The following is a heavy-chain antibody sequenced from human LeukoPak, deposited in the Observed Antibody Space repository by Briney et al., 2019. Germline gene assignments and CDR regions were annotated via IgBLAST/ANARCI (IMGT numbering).Heavy chain of an antibody. CDR2: ISSSSSTI. Sequence: GGSLRLSCAASGFTFSSYSMNWVRQAPGKGLEWVSYISSSSSTIYYADSVKGRFTISRDNAKNSLYLQMNSLRADDTAVYYCASDYPLYYYYMDVWGKGTTVTVSS. J-gene: IGHJ6*03. CDR3: ASDYPLYYYYMDV. CDR1: GFTFSSYS. V-gene: IGHV3-48*01.